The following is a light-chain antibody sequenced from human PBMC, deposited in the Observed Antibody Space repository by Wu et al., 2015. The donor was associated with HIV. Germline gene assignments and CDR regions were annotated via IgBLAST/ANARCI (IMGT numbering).Light chain of an antibody. V-gene: IGKV3-15*01. CDR2: RSF. J-gene: IGKJ3*01. Sequence: SPGETXPSVLRGRIQDIGRKLAWYQQKPGQAPRFLILRSFHHGSLVSRARFRGSGSGTEFTLTIARLQSDDFAVYYCQEYHDWPPAFTFGPGTKVEIK. CDR3: QEYHDWPPAFT. CDR1: QDIGRK.